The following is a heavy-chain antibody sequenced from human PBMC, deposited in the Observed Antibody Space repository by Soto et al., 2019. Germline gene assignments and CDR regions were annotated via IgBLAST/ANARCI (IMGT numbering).Heavy chain of an antibody. V-gene: IGHV3-53*01. D-gene: IGHD6-25*01. CDR3: ARHRHPRGTVAATSPLAP. J-gene: IGHJ5*02. CDR1: GFSVSSNY. CDR2: HYSGGST. Sequence: VQLVESGGGLVQPGGSLRLSCAISGFSVSSNYLSWVRQAPGKGLEWVSVHYSGGSTYYADSVQGRFTISRDKSNNTLYFQMRSVRAEDTAVHFCARHRHPRGTVAATSPLAPSGQGTQVTVSS.